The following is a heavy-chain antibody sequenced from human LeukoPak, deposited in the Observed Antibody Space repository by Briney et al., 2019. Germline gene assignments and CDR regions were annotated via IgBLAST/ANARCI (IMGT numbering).Heavy chain of an antibody. D-gene: IGHD6-19*01. CDR3: ARGSGIAVAGKGYDY. Sequence: PSETLSLTCAVYGGSFSGYYWSWIRQPPGKGLEWIGEIKHSGSTNYNPSLKSRVTISVDTSKNQFSLKLSSVTAADTAVYYCARGSGIAVAGKGYDYWGQGTLVTVSS. CDR2: IKHSGST. CDR1: GGSFSGYY. J-gene: IGHJ4*02. V-gene: IGHV4-34*01.